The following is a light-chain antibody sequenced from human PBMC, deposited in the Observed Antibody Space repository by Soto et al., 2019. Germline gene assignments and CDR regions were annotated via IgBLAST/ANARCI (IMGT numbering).Light chain of an antibody. Sequence: EIVMTQSPATLSVSPGETATLSCRASQSVSYNLASYQQKPGQGPRLLIYGAFTRVTGIPARFSGSGSGTEFTLTISSLQSKDFAVYYCQQYKNWPPHTFGGGTKVEIK. CDR3: QQYKNWPPHT. CDR2: GAF. CDR1: QSVSYN. V-gene: IGKV3-15*01. J-gene: IGKJ4*01.